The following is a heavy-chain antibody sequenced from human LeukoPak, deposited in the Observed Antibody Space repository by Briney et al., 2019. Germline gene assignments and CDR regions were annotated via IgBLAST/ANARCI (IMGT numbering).Heavy chain of an antibody. CDR3: ARLGWELLLSAFDI. J-gene: IGHJ3*02. D-gene: IGHD1-26*01. CDR1: GFTFSNYA. Sequence: PGGSLRLSCEASGFTFSNYAMNWVRQAPGKGLEWVSYISSSGSTIYYADSVKGRFTISRDNAKNSLYLQMNSLRAEDTAVYYCARLGWELLLSAFDIWGQGTMVTVSS. V-gene: IGHV3-48*03. CDR2: ISSSGSTI.